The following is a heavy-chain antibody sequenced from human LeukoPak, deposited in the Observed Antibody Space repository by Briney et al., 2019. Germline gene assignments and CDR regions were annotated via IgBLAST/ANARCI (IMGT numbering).Heavy chain of an antibody. V-gene: IGHV1-24*01. CDR3: ATVRYCSSTSCLPDAFDI. Sequence: ASVKVFCKVSGYALTELSMHWVRQAPGKGLEWMGGFDPEDGETIYAQKFQGRVTMTEDTSSDTAYMELSSLRSEDTAVYYCATVRYCSSTSCLPDAFDIWGQGTMVTVSS. CDR2: FDPEDGET. CDR1: GYALTELS. J-gene: IGHJ3*02. D-gene: IGHD2-2*01.